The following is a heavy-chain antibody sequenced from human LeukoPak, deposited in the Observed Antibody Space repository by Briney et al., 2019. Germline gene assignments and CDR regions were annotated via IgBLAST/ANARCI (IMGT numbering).Heavy chain of an antibody. J-gene: IGHJ3*02. CDR2: INHSEST. D-gene: IGHD3-9*01. Sequence: SETLSLTCAVYGGSFSGYYWSWIRQPPGKGLEWIGEINHSESTNYNPSLKSRVTISVDTSKNQFSLKLSSVTAADTAVYYCARWVRYFDWLPYDAFDIWGQGTMVTVSS. V-gene: IGHV4-34*01. CDR3: ARWVRYFDWLPYDAFDI. CDR1: GGSFSGYY.